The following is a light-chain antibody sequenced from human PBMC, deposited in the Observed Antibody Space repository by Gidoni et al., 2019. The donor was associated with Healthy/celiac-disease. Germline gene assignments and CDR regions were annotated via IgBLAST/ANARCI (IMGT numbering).Light chain of an antibody. CDR3: QQYNNWHPYT. Sequence: EIVMTQSPATLSVSPGERATISCRASQSVSSSLAWYQQKPGQAPRLLIYGASTRANGIPARFSGSGSGTEFTITISSLQSEDFAVYYYQQYNNWHPYTFXQXTKLXIK. J-gene: IGKJ2*01. CDR2: GAS. V-gene: IGKV3-15*01. CDR1: QSVSSS.